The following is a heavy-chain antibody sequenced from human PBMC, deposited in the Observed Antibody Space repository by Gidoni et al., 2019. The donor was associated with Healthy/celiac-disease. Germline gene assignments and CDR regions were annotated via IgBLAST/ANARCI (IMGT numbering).Heavy chain of an antibody. V-gene: IGHV3-7*01. CDR2: IQQDRSGK. CDR1: GFTFRSDW. D-gene: IGHD3-16*01. J-gene: IGHJ5*02. Sequence: EVQLVESGGGLVRPGGSLRLSCEAPGFTFRSDWMSWVRKAPGKGLECAANIQQDRSGKYYVVSVKGRFIISRDNAKNTLYLYMNSLCAEVTAVYYYAIMKEGAARFVGGFDPWGQGTLVTVSS. CDR3: AIMKEGAARFVGGFDP.